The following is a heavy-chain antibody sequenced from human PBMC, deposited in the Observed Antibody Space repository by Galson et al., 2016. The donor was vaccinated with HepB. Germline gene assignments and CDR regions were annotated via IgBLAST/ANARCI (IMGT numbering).Heavy chain of an antibody. CDR2: VGTGHFT. CDR1: GFDFSSYS. J-gene: IGHJ3*02. D-gene: IGHD6-19*01. V-gene: IGHV3-21*04. Sequence: SLRLSCAASGFDFSSYSLNWVRQAPGKGLEWVSTVGTGHFTHYADSVKGRFIVSRDNSENTLYLQMNSLRADDTALYFCAREGYSSGHCGAFDIWGRGTVVAVSS. CDR3: AREGYSSGHCGAFDI.